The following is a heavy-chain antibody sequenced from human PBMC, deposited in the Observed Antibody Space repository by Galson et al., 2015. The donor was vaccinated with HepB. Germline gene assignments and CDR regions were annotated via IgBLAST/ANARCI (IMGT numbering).Heavy chain of an antibody. J-gene: IGHJ4*02. V-gene: IGHV3-23*01. D-gene: IGHD6-19*01. Sequence: SLRLSCAGSGFLFTNYTLSWVRQAPGKGLQWVSGISSDTYATYYADSVKGRFTISRDNSHSRLYLQMTSVTADDTATYYCAKGRGWYTGFDSWGQGALVTVSS. CDR2: ISSDTYAT. CDR1: GFLFTNYT. CDR3: AKGRGWYTGFDS.